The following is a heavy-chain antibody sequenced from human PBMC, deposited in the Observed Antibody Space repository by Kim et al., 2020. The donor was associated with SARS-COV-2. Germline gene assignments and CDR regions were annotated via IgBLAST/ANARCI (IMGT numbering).Heavy chain of an antibody. CDR3: AKGWGSSCWDLRLFDY. Sequence: YADSVKGRFTTSRDTSKTTLYLQRSGRGAEDRAVYYCAKGWGSSCWDLRLFDYWGQGTLVTVSS. V-gene: IGHV3-23*01. J-gene: IGHJ4*02. D-gene: IGHD6-13*01.